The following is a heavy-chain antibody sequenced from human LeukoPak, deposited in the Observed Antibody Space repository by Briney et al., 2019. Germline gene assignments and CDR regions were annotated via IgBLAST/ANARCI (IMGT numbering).Heavy chain of an antibody. CDR2: ISYDGTNK. J-gene: IGHJ3*01. V-gene: IGHV3-30-3*01. CDR3: ARDFHLGGNSLDF. CDR1: VLTFSSYP. D-gene: IGHD3-16*01. Sequence: RGSLRLSCAASVLTFSSYPMHWVRPAPGKGREWGAVISYDGTNKLYADSVKGRFTISRDNSKNTLDLQMNSLRAEDTALYYCARDFHLGGNSLDFWGQGTMVTVSS.